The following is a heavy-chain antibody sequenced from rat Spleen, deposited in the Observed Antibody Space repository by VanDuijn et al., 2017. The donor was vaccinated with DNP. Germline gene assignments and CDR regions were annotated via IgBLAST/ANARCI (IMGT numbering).Heavy chain of an antibody. Sequence: EVQLVESGGGLVQPGGSLRLSCAASGFTLSNYGMAWVRQIPAKGLEWVASIRISSIDTYYRDSVKGRFTISRDDAKSSLYLQMNSLKSEGTATYYCARSRLPGYYPFACWGQGTLVTVSS. CDR3: ARSRLPGYYPFAC. CDR2: IRISSIDT. J-gene: IGHJ3*01. V-gene: IGHV5S13*01. D-gene: IGHD1-4*01. CDR1: GFTLSNYG.